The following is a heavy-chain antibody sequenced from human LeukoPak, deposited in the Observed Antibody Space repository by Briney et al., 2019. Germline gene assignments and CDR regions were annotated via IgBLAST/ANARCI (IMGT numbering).Heavy chain of an antibody. J-gene: IGHJ4*02. CDR3: ASRNTRYCSSTSCHDY. CDR1: GYTFTGYY. CDR2: INPNSGGT. D-gene: IGHD2-2*01. V-gene: IGHV1-2*02. Sequence: ASVKVSCKASGYTFTGYYMHWVRQAPGQGLEWMAWINPNSGGTNYAQKFQGRVTMTRDTSISTAYMELSRLRSDDTAVYYCASRNTRYCSSTSCHDYWGQETLVTVSS.